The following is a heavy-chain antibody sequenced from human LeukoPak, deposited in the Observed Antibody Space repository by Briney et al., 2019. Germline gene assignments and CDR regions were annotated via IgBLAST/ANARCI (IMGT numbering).Heavy chain of an antibody. CDR3: ARDLGYASYYHYLDV. J-gene: IGHJ6*03. CDR1: GFTFSSHW. Sequence: GGSLRLSCAASGFTFSSHWMHWVRQAPGKGLVWVSRINSGGRSTTYADSVKGRFTISRDNAKNTLYLQMNSLRAEDTAVYYCARDLGYASYYHYLDVWGKGTTVTVSS. V-gene: IGHV3-74*01. D-gene: IGHD5-12*01. CDR2: INSGGRST.